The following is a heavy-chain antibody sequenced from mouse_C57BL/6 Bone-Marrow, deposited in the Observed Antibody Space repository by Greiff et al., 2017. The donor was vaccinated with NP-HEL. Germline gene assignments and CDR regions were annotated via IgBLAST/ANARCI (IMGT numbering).Heavy chain of an antibody. CDR2: ILPGSGST. J-gene: IGHJ4*01. CDR1: GYTFTGYW. V-gene: IGHV1-9*01. D-gene: IGHD2-3*01. Sequence: QVQLQQSGAELMKPGASVKLSCKATGYTFTGYWIEWVKQRPGHGLEWIGEILPGSGSTNYNEKFKGKATFTADTSSNTAYMQLSSLTTEESAIYYCARFYDGYIYYYAMDYWGQGTSVTVSS. CDR3: ARFYDGYIYYYAMDY.